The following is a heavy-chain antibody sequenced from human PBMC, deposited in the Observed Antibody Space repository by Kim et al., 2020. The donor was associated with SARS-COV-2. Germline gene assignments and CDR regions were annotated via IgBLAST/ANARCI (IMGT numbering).Heavy chain of an antibody. CDR2: ISARDGNT. J-gene: IGHJ4*02. D-gene: IGHD4-17*01. CDR1: GYMFTSYG. V-gene: IGHV1-18*04. Sequence: ASVKVSCKACGYMFTSYGFSWVRLAPGQGLEWLGWISARDGNTKYGQKVQGRVIMTTDTSTNTAHMELWSLRSDDTAMYYSAGGAYGDVSFDYWGQGTLVTVSS. CDR3: AGGAYGDVSFDY.